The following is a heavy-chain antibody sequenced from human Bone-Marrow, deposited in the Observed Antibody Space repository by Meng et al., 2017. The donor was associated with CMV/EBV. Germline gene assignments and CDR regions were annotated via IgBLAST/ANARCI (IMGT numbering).Heavy chain of an antibody. CDR2: ISSSGSTI. CDR3: ARDQFAGDYYYYGMAV. D-gene: IGHD1-26*01. V-gene: IGHV3-48*03. Sequence: GGSLRLSCAASGFTFSSYEMNWVRQAPGKGLEWVSYISSSGSTIYYADSVKGRFTISRDNAKNSLYLQMNSLRAEDTAVYYCARDQFAGDYYYYGMAVWGPGNTVNVSS. J-gene: IGHJ6*02. CDR1: GFTFSSYE.